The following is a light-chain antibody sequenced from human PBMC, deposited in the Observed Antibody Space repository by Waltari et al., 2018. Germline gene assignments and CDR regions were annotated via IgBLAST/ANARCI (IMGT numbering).Light chain of an antibody. Sequence: EIVLTQSPATLSFFPGERVTLSCRASQSVSRYMAWYQQKPGPAPRLLIYDISNRATGIPARFSGSGSGSDFTLTISSLEPEDFAVYYCHQHNNWPYTFGQGTKLEI. CDR3: HQHNNWPYT. CDR2: DIS. CDR1: QSVSRY. J-gene: IGKJ2*01. V-gene: IGKV3-11*01.